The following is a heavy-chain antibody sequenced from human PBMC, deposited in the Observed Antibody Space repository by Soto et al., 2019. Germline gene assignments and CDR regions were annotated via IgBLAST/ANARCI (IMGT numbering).Heavy chain of an antibody. CDR2: INAGNGNT. V-gene: IGHV1-3*05. CDR3: ARGDWWLFDY. J-gene: IGHJ4*02. CDR1: GYTFTSYA. Sequence: QVQLVQSGAEEKKPGASVKVSWKASGYTFTSYAIHWVRQAPGQRLEWMGWINAGNGNTKYSQKFQGRVTITRDTSASTAYMELSSLKSEDTAVYYCARGDWWLFDYWGQGTLVTVSS. D-gene: IGHD2-8*02.